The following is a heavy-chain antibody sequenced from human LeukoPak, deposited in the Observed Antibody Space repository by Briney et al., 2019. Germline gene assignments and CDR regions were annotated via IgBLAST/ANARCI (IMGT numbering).Heavy chain of an antibody. CDR1: GGSLSGYY. V-gene: IGHV4-34*01. J-gene: IGHJ4*02. Sequence: PSETLSLTCAVSGGSLSGYYWTWIRQPPGKGLEWIGEINHSGSTNYNPSLKSRVTISVDTSRKQFFLRLSSVTAADTAMYYCARARRGYGRSFDYWGQGTLVTVSS. CDR3: ARARRGYGRSFDY. CDR2: INHSGST. D-gene: IGHD5-12*01.